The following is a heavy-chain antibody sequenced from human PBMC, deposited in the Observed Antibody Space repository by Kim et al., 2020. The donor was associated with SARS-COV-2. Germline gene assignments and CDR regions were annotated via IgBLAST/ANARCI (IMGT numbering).Heavy chain of an antibody. Sequence: ASVKVSCKVSGYTLTELSMHWVRQAPGKGLEWMGGFDPEDGETIYAQKFQGRVTMTEDTSTDTAYMELSSLRSEDTAVYYCATGPLIVATISTDYYFDYWGQGTLVTVSS. D-gene: IGHD5-12*01. CDR1: GYTLTELS. J-gene: IGHJ4*02. V-gene: IGHV1-24*01. CDR3: ATGPLIVATISTDYYFDY. CDR2: FDPEDGET.